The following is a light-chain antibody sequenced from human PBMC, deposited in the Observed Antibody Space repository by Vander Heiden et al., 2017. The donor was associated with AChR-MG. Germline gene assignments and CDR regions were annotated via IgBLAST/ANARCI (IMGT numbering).Light chain of an antibody. Sequence: QSVFTQPPSVSEAPGQTVTIPCSGRSSNIGTNYVPWYPQLPGTAPNLLIYDNNKRPSGIPDRFSGSKSGTSATLGITGLQTGDEADYYCGTWDSSLSARGVFGVGTKLTVL. V-gene: IGLV1-51*01. J-gene: IGLJ3*02. CDR2: DNN. CDR3: GTWDSSLSARGV. CDR1: SSNIGTNY.